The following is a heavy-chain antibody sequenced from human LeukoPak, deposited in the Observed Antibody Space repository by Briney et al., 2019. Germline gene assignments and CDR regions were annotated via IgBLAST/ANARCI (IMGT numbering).Heavy chain of an antibody. CDR1: GFTFSSYW. J-gene: IGHJ4*02. CDR2: INSDGSST. Sequence: GGPLRLPCAASGFTFSSYWMHWVPQAPGKGLVWVSLINSDGSSTSYADSVKGRFTISRDNAKNTVYLQMNSLRAEDTAVYYCATSRTFDYWGQGNLVTVSS. V-gene: IGHV3-74*01. CDR3: ATSRTFDY. D-gene: IGHD2-8*01.